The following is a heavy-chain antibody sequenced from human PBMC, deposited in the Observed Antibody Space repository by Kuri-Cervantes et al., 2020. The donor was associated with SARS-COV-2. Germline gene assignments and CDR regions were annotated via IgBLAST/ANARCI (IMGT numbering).Heavy chain of an antibody. CDR2: IKQDGSEK. CDR1: GFTFSSYW. CDR3: ARDYPLRWPFWNYYYYMDV. J-gene: IGHJ6*03. Sequence: GESLKISCAASGFTFSSYWMSWVRQAPGKGLEWVANIKQDGSEKYYVDSVKGRFTISRDNAKNSLYLQMNSLRAEDTAVYYCARDYPLRWPFWNYYYYMDVWGKGTMVTVSS. D-gene: IGHD4-23*01. V-gene: IGHV3-7*01.